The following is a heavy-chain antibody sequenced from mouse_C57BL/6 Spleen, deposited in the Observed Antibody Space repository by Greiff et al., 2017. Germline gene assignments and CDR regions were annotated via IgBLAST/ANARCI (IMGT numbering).Heavy chain of an antibody. V-gene: IGHV1-53*01. CDR3: ARWASLLWFCFDY. D-gene: IGHD2-2*01. Sequence: VQLQQSGPELVKPGASVKLSCKASGYTFTSYWMHWVKQRPGQGLEWIGNINPSNGGTNYNEKFKSKATLTVDKSSSTAYMQLSSLTSEDSAVYYCARWASLLWFCFDYWGQGTTLTVSS. CDR1: GYTFTSYW. J-gene: IGHJ2*01. CDR2: INPSNGGT.